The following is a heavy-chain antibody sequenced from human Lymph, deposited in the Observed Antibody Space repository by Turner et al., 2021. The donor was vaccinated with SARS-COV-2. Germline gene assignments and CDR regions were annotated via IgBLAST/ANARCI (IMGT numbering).Heavy chain of an antibody. CDR3: ANPSSYYDSSCFEF. CDR2: INSDGSST. V-gene: IGHV3-74*01. J-gene: IGHJ4*02. Sequence: EVQLVESGGGLVQPGGSLRLSCAASGFTFSSYWMHWVRQAPGKGLVWVSRINSDGSSTSYADSVKVRFTISRDNAKNTLYLQMNSLRAEDTAVYYCANPSSYYDSSCFEFWGQGTLVTVSS. CDR1: GFTFSSYW. D-gene: IGHD3-22*01.